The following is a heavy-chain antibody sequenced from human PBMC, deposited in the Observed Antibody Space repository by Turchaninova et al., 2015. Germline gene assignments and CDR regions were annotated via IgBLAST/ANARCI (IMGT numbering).Heavy chain of an antibody. CDR3: AREHYYDSM. Sequence: QVQLQQWGAGLLKPSETLSLTCAVYGGSFSGYYWSWIRQPPGKGLERSGEINHSGSTTYNPSLKSRVTIAVDTSKNQFSLRLSSGTAADTAVYYCAREHYYDSMWGQGTLVTVSS. CDR2: INHSGST. J-gene: IGHJ4*02. CDR1: GGSFSGYY. D-gene: IGHD3-22*01. V-gene: IGHV4-34*01.